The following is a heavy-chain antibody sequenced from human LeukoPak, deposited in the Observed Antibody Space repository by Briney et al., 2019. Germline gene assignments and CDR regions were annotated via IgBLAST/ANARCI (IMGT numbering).Heavy chain of an antibody. V-gene: IGHV3-53*04. Sequence: GGSLRLSCAASEFTVSSYHLSWVRQASGEGLEWLSVFYRTTGQFYADSVKGRFIISRHDSNNTLSLQMNSLRPEDTAVYYCARRQHVNWGFDLWGRGTLVTVSS. J-gene: IGHJ2*01. D-gene: IGHD6-6*01. CDR2: FYRTTGQ. CDR3: ARRQHVNWGFDL. CDR1: EFTVSSYH.